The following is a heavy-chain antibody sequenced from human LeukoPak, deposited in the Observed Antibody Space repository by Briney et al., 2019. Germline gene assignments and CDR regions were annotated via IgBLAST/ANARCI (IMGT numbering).Heavy chain of an antibody. CDR3: ARVGDSSGWSYYFDY. Sequence: ASVKVPCKASGYTFSSYDISWVRQAPGQGLEWMGWISGYNGNTNYAQKVQGRVTMTTDTSTSTAYMELRSLRSDDTAVYYCARVGDSSGWSYYFDYWGQGTLVTVSS. D-gene: IGHD6-19*01. V-gene: IGHV1-18*01. CDR2: ISGYNGNT. J-gene: IGHJ4*02. CDR1: GYTFSSYD.